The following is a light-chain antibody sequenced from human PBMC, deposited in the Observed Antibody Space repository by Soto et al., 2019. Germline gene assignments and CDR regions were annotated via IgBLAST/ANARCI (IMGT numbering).Light chain of an antibody. CDR3: QTWDTGSGV. V-gene: IGLV4-69*01. Sequence: QLVLTQSPSASASLGASVKLTCTLSSGHSNYVIAWHQQQPEKGPRYLMKLNSDGSHSKGDGIPDRFSGSSSGAERYLTSASLQWEDEGDWYGQTWDTGSGVFGGGTKVTVL. J-gene: IGLJ2*01. CDR1: SGHSNYV. CDR2: LNSDGSH.